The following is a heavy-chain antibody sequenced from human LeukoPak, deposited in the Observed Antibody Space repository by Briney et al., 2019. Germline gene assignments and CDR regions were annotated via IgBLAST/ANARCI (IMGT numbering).Heavy chain of an antibody. V-gene: IGHV3-13*01. J-gene: IGHJ6*03. CDR2: IGTASDT. CDR1: GFTFSIFD. D-gene: IGHD1-1*01. CDR3: ARGPPRGKYYYMDV. Sequence: QPGGPLRLSCAASGFTFSIFDMLWVRQPTGQGLEWVSIIGTASDTYYPGSVEGRFTLSRDNAKNSLYRQMNSLTAGDTAVYYCARGPPRGKYYYMDVWGKGTTVTVSS.